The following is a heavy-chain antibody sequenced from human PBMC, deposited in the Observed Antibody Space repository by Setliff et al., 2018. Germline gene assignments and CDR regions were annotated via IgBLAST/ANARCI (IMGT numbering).Heavy chain of an antibody. CDR3: ARAFYYDFWTFDY. Sequence: GGSLRLSCAASGFTFSSYAMSWVRQAPGKGLEWVSVISGSGGSTYYADSVKGRFTISRDNSKNTLSLQMNSLRAEDTAVYYCARAFYYDFWTFDYWGQGTLVTVSS. V-gene: IGHV3-23*01. D-gene: IGHD3-3*01. CDR1: GFTFSSYA. J-gene: IGHJ4*02. CDR2: ISGSGGST.